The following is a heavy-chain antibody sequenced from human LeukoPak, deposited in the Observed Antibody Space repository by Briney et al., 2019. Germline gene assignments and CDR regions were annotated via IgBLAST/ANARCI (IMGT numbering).Heavy chain of an antibody. D-gene: IGHD3-22*01. CDR3: ARGMVIRDYYYYYMDV. CDR1: GGSISSYY. CDR2: IYYSGST. V-gene: IGHV4-59*01. J-gene: IGHJ6*03. Sequence: PSETLSLTCTVSGGSISSYYWSWIRQPAGKGLEWIGYIYYSGSTNYNPSLKSRVTISVDTSKNQFSLKLSSVTAADTAVYYCARGMVIRDYYYYYMDVWGKGATVTVSS.